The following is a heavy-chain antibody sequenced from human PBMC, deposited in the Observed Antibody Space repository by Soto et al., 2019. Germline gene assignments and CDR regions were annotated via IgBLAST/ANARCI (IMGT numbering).Heavy chain of an antibody. CDR3: ARGSPYPYFDY. CDR2: IYYSGST. J-gene: IGHJ4*02. D-gene: IGHD2-15*01. CDR1: GGSISGYY. V-gene: IGHV4-59*08. Sequence: SETLSLTCTVSGGSISGYYWSWIRQPPGKGLEWIGYIYYSGSTNYNPSLKSRVTISVDTSKNQFSLKLSSVTAADTAVYYCARGSPYPYFDYWGQGTLVTVSS.